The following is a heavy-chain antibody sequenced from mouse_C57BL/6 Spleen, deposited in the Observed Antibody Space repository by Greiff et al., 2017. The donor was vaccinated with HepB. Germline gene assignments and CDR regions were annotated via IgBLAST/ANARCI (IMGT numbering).Heavy chain of an antibody. CDR2: IDPNSGGT. CDR1: GYTFTSYW. Sequence: VQLQQPGAELVKPGASVKLSCKASGYTFTSYWMHWVKQRPGRGLEWIGRIDPNSGGTKYNEKFKSKATLTVDKPSITAYMQLSSLTSEDSAVYYCASTVVAYYYAMDYWGQGTSVTVSS. CDR3: ASTVVAYYYAMDY. D-gene: IGHD1-1*01. J-gene: IGHJ4*01. V-gene: IGHV1-72*01.